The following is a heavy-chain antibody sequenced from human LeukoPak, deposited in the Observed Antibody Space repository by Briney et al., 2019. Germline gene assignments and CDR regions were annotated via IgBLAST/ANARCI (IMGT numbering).Heavy chain of an antibody. CDR2: IGSTSSYI. V-gene: IGHV3-21*01. Sequence: GGSLRLSCAASGFTFSSYSMNWVRQAPGKGLEWVSSIGSTSSYIYYADSVKGRFTISSDTSKNTLYLQMNSLRAEDTAVYYCARDLSPVVRASPMGYWGQGTPVTVSS. CDR3: ARDLSPVVRASPMGY. J-gene: IGHJ4*02. CDR1: GFTFSSYS. D-gene: IGHD3-10*01.